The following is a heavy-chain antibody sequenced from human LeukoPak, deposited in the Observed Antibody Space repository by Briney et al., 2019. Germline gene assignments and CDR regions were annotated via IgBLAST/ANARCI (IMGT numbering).Heavy chain of an antibody. CDR3: ARWPRNPYTHFDY. J-gene: IGHJ4*02. CDR1: GCSISRYY. CDR2: IYYSGST. Sequence: SETLSLTCTGSGCSISRYYWSWIGQPPGKGLEGIGYIYYSGSTNYNPSLKSRVPISVDTSKNQFSLKLSSVAAADTAVYYCARWPRNPYTHFDYWGQGTLVTVSS. V-gene: IGHV4-59*01. D-gene: IGHD4-11*01.